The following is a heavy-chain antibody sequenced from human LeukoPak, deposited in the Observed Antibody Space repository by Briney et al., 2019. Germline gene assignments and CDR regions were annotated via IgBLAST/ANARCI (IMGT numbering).Heavy chain of an antibody. J-gene: IGHJ4*02. CDR2: IYPGDSNT. D-gene: IGHD3-22*01. V-gene: IGHV5-51*01. CDR3: AGPGSRGYYGTFDY. CDR1: GYSFSNYW. Sequence: GESLKISCKGSGYSFSNYWIGWVRQIAGKVLEWIGIIYPGDSNTRYSPSFQGQVTISGDKSISTAYLQWSSLKASDNAMYYCAGPGSRGYYGTFDYWGQGTLVTVSS.